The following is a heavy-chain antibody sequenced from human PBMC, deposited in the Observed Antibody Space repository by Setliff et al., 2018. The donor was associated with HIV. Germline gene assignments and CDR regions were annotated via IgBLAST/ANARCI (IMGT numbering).Heavy chain of an antibody. V-gene: IGHV4-4*09. CDR3: ARQERYCTSADCYRYFNY. D-gene: IGHD2-2*02. Sequence: PSETLSLTCTVSGGSISTYYWTWIRQPPGKGLEWIGYIYTSGSTSYNPSLTSRLTISLDTSKNQFSLKLSSVTAADTAVYYCARQERYCTSADCYRYFNYWGQGTLVTVSS. CDR1: GGSISTYY. CDR2: IYTSGST. J-gene: IGHJ4*02.